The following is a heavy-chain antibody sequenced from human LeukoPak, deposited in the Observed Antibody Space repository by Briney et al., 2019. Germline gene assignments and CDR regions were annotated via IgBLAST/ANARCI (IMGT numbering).Heavy chain of an antibody. D-gene: IGHD2-2*01. V-gene: IGHV3-21*04. CDR3: ARDMPVDY. CDR2: ISTSSSYI. J-gene: IGHJ4*02. Sequence: PGGSLRLSCAASGFTFSNYDMNWVRQAPGKGLEWVSSISTSSSYIYYADSVKGRFTISRDNAKNSLYLQMNSLRAEDTALYFCARDMPVDYWGQGTLVTVSS. CDR1: GFTFSNYD.